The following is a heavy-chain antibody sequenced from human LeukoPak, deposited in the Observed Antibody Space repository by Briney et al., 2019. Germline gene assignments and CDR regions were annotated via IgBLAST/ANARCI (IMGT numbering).Heavy chain of an antibody. Sequence: SETLSLTCTVSGGSISSYYWSWIRQPPGKGLEWIGYIYYSGSTNYNPSLKSRVTISGDTSKKQFSLKLSSVTAADTAVYYCVTYYYGSSAPKRNYWGQGILVTVSS. CDR3: VTYYYGSSAPKRNY. CDR1: GGSISSYY. D-gene: IGHD3-22*01. J-gene: IGHJ4*02. CDR2: IYYSGST. V-gene: IGHV4-59*12.